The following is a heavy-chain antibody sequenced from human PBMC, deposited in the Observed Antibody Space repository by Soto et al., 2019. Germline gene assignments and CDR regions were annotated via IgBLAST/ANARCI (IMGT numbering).Heavy chain of an antibody. CDR2: IRSKAYGGTT. Sequence: GGSLRLSCTASGFTFGDYAMSWVRQAPGKGLEWVGFIRSKAYGGTTEYAASVKGRFTISRDDSKSIAYLQMDSLKTEDTAVYYCARVYDSSGTRGFYGLDVWGQGTTVTVS. CDR1: GFTFGDYA. J-gene: IGHJ6*02. D-gene: IGHD3-22*01. CDR3: ARVYDSSGTRGFYGLDV. V-gene: IGHV3-49*04.